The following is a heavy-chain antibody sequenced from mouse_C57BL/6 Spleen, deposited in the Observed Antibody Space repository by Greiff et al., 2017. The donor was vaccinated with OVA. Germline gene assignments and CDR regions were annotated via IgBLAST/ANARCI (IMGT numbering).Heavy chain of an antibody. D-gene: IGHD2-4*01. V-gene: IGHV5-6*01. CDR1: GFTFSSYG. J-gene: IGHJ2*01. Sequence: EVQVVESGGDLVKPGGSLKLSCAASGFTFSSYGMSWVRQTPDKRLERVATISSGGSYTYYPDSVKGRFTISRDNAKNTLYLQMSSLKSEDTAMYYCARHDSYFDYWGQGTTLTVSS. CDR3: ARHDSYFDY. CDR2: ISSGGSYT.